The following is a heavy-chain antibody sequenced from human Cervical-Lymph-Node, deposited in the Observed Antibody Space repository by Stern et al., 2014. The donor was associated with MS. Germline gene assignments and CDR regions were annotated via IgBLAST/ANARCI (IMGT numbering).Heavy chain of an antibody. CDR1: GFTFSSHG. CDR3: ARANWNFRYYYYGMDV. Sequence: VQLEESGGGVVQPGRSLRLSCAASGFTFSSHGMHWVRQAPGKGLEWVAVIWYDGSNKYDDAAWKGRITICKNNSKNTLYLQMSSRRAEDAAVYYCARANWNFRYYYYGMDVWGQGTTVTVSS. J-gene: IGHJ6*02. V-gene: IGHV3-33*01. D-gene: IGHD1-7*01. CDR2: IWYDGSNK.